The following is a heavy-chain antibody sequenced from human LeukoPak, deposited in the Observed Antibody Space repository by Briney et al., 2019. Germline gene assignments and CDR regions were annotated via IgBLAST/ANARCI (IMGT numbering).Heavy chain of an antibody. Sequence: SETLFLTCAVYGGSFSGYYWSWIRQPPGKGLEWIGEINHSGSTNYNPSLKSRVTISVDTSKNQFSLKLSSVTAADTAVYYCARGPWVDYYGSGSYYPEYFQHWGQGTLVTVSS. CDR2: INHSGST. V-gene: IGHV4-34*01. J-gene: IGHJ1*01. D-gene: IGHD3-10*01. CDR3: ARGPWVDYYGSGSYYPEYFQH. CDR1: GGSFSGYY.